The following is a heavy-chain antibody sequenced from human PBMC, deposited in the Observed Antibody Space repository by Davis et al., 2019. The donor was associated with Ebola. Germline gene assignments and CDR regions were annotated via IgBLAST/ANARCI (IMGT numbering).Heavy chain of an antibody. Sequence: GESLKISCAASGFTFSSYSMNWVRQAPGKGLEWVSSISSSSSYIYYADSVKGRFTISRDNAKNSLYLQMNSLRAEDTAVYYCARDRVAARSTGYYGMDVWGQGTTVTVSS. V-gene: IGHV3-21*01. CDR3: ARDRVAARSTGYYGMDV. CDR2: ISSSSSYI. CDR1: GFTFSSYS. D-gene: IGHD6-6*01. J-gene: IGHJ6*02.